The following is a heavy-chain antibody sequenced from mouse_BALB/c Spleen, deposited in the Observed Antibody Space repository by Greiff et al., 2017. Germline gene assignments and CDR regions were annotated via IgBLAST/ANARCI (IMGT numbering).Heavy chain of an antibody. D-gene: IGHD2-14*01. J-gene: IGHJ2*01. CDR1: GFTFTDYY. CDR2: IRNKANGYTT. CDR3: ARDRYRYLDY. V-gene: IGHV7-3*02. Sequence: VQLQQSGGGLVQPGGSLRLSCATSGFTFTDYYMSWVRQPPGKALEWLGFIRNKANGYTTEYSASVKGRFTISRDNSQSILYLQMNTLRAEDSATYYCARDRYRYLDYWGQGTTLTVSS.